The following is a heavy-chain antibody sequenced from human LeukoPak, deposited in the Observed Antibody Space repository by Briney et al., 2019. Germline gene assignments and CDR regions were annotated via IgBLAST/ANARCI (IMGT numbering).Heavy chain of an antibody. V-gene: IGHV3-9*01. CDR3: AKGLRDYYDSRGYFAY. D-gene: IGHD3-22*01. Sequence: GRSLRLSCAASGFTFDDYAMHWVRQAPGKGLEWVSGISWNSGSIGYADSVKGRFTISRDNAKNSLYLQMNSLRAEDTALYYCAKGLRDYYDSRGYFAYWGQGTLVTVSS. CDR1: GFTFDDYA. J-gene: IGHJ4*02. CDR2: ISWNSGSI.